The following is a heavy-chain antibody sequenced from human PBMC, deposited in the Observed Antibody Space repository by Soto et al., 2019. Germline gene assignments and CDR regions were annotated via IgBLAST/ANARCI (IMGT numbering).Heavy chain of an antibody. CDR3: ARGDREDILVVVGARPGEYGTDI. CDR2: IAHDGSNA. V-gene: IGHV3-30-3*01. D-gene: IGHD2-15*01. J-gene: IGHJ6*02. Sequence: QVQLVETGGGVVQPGGSLRLSCAASGFTFRNHDMHWVRQAAGKGLECLAVIAHDGSNAFYRDSVKGRFTVSRDNSKNTLYLYMNSLRSEDTGVYYCARGDREDILVVVGARPGEYGTDIWGQGTTVIVSS. CDR1: GFTFRNHD.